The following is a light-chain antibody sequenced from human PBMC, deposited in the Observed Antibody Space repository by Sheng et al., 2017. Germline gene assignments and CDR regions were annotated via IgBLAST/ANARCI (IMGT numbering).Light chain of an antibody. CDR2: RTS. Sequence: DIEMTQSPSALSASVGDRVTITCRASQTIRTWLAWYQQIPGKAPKLLIYRTSTLQTGVPSRFSGSGSGTEFTLTISSLQPEDFATYYCQQANSFPLTFGGGTKVEIK. V-gene: IGKV1-12*01. CDR1: QTIRTW. CDR3: QQANSFPLT. J-gene: IGKJ4*01.